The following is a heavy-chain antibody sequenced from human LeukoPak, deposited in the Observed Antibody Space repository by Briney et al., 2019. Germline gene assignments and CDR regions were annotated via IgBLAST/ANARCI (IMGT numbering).Heavy chain of an antibody. CDR1: GYTFTSYW. Sequence: ASVKVSCKASGYTFTSYWIQWVRQAPGQGLEWMGLINPNDGSTTYTHKFQGRVTMTRDTSTSTVYMDSSSLTSEDTAVYYCARAPRDSSTMLDYWGQGTLVAVSS. V-gene: IGHV1-46*01. D-gene: IGHD6-13*01. CDR2: INPNDGST. CDR3: ARAPRDSSTMLDY. J-gene: IGHJ4*02.